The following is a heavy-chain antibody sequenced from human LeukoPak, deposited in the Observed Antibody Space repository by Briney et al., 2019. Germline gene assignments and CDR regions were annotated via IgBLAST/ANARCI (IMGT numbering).Heavy chain of an antibody. CDR2: ISGSGGST. V-gene: IGHV3-23*01. Sequence: GGSLRLSCAASGFTFSSYAMSWVRQAPGKGLEWVSAISGSGGSTYYADSVKGRFTISRDNSKNTLYLQMNSLRAEDTAVYYCAKEGTGTGFWFPQGLGTTEAHFDYWGQGTLVTVSS. CDR1: GFTFSSYA. CDR3: AKEGTGTGFWFPQGLGTTEAHFDY. J-gene: IGHJ4*02. D-gene: IGHD1/OR15-1a*01.